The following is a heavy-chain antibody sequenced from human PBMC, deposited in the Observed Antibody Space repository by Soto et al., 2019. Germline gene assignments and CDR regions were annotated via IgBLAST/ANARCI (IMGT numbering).Heavy chain of an antibody. CDR1: GYTFTSYG. CDR3: ARDIDPLPGSGSSSV. V-gene: IGHV1-18*01. CDR2: ISAYNGNT. D-gene: IGHD1-26*01. Sequence: QVQLVQSGAEVKKPGASVKVSCKASGYTFTSYGISWVRQAPGQGLEWMGWISAYNGNTNYAQKLQGRVTMTTDTSXXTAYMELRSLRSDDTAVYYCARDIDPLPGSGSSSVWGQGTLVTVSS. J-gene: IGHJ4*02.